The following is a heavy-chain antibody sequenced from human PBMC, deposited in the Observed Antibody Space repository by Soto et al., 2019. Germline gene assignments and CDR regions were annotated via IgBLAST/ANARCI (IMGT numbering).Heavy chain of an antibody. CDR1: GYTFTGYY. J-gene: IGHJ6*02. Sequence: ASVKVSCKASGYTFTGYYMHWVRQAPGQGLEWMGWINPNSGGTNYAQKYQGRVTMTRHTSISTAYMELSRLRSDDTAVYYCAGEHSSSWYSHYYYGMDVWGQGTTVTVS. CDR3: AGEHSSSWYSHYYYGMDV. D-gene: IGHD6-13*01. V-gene: IGHV1-2*02. CDR2: INPNSGGT.